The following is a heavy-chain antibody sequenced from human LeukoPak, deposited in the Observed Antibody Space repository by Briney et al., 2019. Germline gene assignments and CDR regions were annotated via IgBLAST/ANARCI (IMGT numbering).Heavy chain of an antibody. J-gene: IGHJ4*02. Sequence: GGSLILSCAASGFNFRSYSMNWVRQAPGKGLEWVSSISSSSTYIYYADSVKGRFTISRDNAKNSLYLQMNSLRAGDTAVYYCARDESNTWSTLEYWGQGTLVTVSS. CDR1: GFNFRSYS. D-gene: IGHD6-13*01. V-gene: IGHV3-21*01. CDR3: ARDESNTWSTLEY. CDR2: ISSSSTYI.